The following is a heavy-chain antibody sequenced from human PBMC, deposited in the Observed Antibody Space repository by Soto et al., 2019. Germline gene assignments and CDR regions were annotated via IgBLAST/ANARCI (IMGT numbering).Heavy chain of an antibody. CDR3: AKTQTSGRYFDL. Sequence: GGSLRLSCAASGFTFSSHAMSWVRQAPGKGLEWVSAISGSGGSTYYADSVKGRFTISRDNSKNTLYLQMNSLRAEDTAVYYCAKTQTSGRYFDLWGRGTLVTVSS. CDR1: GFTFSSHA. V-gene: IGHV3-23*01. D-gene: IGHD6-6*01. CDR2: ISGSGGST. J-gene: IGHJ2*01.